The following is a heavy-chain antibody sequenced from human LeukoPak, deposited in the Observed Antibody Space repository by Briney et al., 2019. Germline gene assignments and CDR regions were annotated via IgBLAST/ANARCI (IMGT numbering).Heavy chain of an antibody. CDR2: INHSGST. V-gene: IGHV4-34*01. J-gene: IGHJ4*02. D-gene: IGHD6-13*01. CDR3: ARIRGIAAAGAPFGY. Sequence: PSETLSLTCAVYGGSFSGYYWSWIRQPPGKGLEWIGEINHSGSTNYNPSLKSRVIISVDTSKNQFSLKLSSVTAADTAVYYCARIRGIAAAGAPFGYWGQGTLVTVSS. CDR1: GGSFSGYY.